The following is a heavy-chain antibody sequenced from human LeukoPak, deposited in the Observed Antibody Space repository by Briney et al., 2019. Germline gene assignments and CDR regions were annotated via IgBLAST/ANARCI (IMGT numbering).Heavy chain of an antibody. D-gene: IGHD3-22*01. J-gene: IGHJ4*02. Sequence: PGGSLRLSCVASGFSFSNAWMSWVRQAPGRGVEWVGRIKSKIDGGTTDNAAPVKGRFTISRDDSKNTLALLMNSLKTEDTAVYYCTTDRFYDRSGYYPKGNFDHWGQGTLVTVSS. CDR1: GFSFSNAW. V-gene: IGHV3-15*01. CDR2: IKSKIDGGTT. CDR3: TTDRFYDRSGYYPKGNFDH.